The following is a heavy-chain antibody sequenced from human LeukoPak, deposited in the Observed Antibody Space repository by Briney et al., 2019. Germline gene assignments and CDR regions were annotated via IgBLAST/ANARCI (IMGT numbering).Heavy chain of an antibody. CDR3: AKARPGALVVIAIDFYFDY. J-gene: IGHJ4*02. V-gene: IGHV3-23*01. CDR1: GFIFKLFA. D-gene: IGHD2-21*01. Sequence: GGSLRLSCVGSGFIFKLFAVGWVRQAPGKGLEWVSVISGTNDETDYADSVKGRFTISRDNSKNTLYLQMNSLRAEDTAVYYCAKARPGALVVIAIDFYFDYWGQGTLVTVSS. CDR2: ISGTNDET.